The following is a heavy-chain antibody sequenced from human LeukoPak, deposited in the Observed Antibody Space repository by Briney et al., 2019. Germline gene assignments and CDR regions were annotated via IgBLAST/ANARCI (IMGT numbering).Heavy chain of an antibody. CDR3: PGGAGWLTDY. CDR2: IKKDGSET. V-gene: IGHV3-7*05. D-gene: IGHD6-19*01. J-gene: IGHJ4*02. CDR1: GFSISSYW. Sequence: GGSLRLSCTASGFSISSYWMNWVRQAPGKGLEWVANIKKDGSETKYVDSLRGRFTISRDNAKNSVYSQVNSLRAEDTAVYYCPGGAGWLTDYWGQGTLVTVSS.